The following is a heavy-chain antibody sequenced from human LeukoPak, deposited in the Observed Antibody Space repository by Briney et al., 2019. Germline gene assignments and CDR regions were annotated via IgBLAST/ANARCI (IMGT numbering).Heavy chain of an antibody. CDR2: INTKSGNT. CDR3: AIDPYTVTRGAFDI. V-gene: IGHV1-8*03. Sequence: ASVKVSCKASGYTFTRYDINWVRLATGQGLEWMGWINTKSGNTGHAQQFQGRVTITRDTSISTVYMELSSLRSEDTAVYYCAIDPYTVTRGAFDIWGQGTMVTVSS. CDR1: GYTFTRYD. D-gene: IGHD4-17*01. J-gene: IGHJ3*02.